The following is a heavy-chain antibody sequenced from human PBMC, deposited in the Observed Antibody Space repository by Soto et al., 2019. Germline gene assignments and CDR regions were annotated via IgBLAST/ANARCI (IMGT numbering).Heavy chain of an antibody. CDR1: GGTFSSYT. CDR2: IIPILGIA. CDR3: ASDRVGRTHYFDY. Sequence: QVQLVQSGAEVKKPGSSVKVSCKASGGTFSSYTISWVRQAPGQGLEWMGRIIPILGIANYAQKFQGRVTITADKSTSTAYMELSSLRSEDTAVYYCASDRVGRTHYFDYWGQGTLVTVSS. D-gene: IGHD2-15*01. J-gene: IGHJ4*02. V-gene: IGHV1-69*02.